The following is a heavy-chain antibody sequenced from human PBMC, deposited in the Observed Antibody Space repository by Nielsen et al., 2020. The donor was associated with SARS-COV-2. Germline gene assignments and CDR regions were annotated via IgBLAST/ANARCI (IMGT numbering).Heavy chain of an antibody. V-gene: IGHV3-11*01. D-gene: IGHD6-19*01. CDR3: ARNSGWYGRGYFDY. J-gene: IGHJ4*02. CDR2: ISSSGSTI. Sequence: GESLKISCAASGFTFSDYYMSWIRQAPGKGLEWVSYISSSGSTIYYADSVKGRFTISRDNAKNSLYLQMNSLRAEDTAVYYCARNSGWYGRGYFDYWGQGTLVTVSS. CDR1: GFTFSDYY.